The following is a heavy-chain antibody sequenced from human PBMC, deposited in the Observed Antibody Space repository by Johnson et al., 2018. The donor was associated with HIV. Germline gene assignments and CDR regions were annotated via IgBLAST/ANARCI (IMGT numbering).Heavy chain of an antibody. Sequence: QVQLVESGGGVDQPGRSLRLSCAASGFTFSSYGMHWVRQAPGKGLEWVAFISSDGSNKYFAVSVTGRFSISRDNSKNTLYLQMNSLTAEDTAVYYCAKPQWVSSGAFDIWSQGTMVTVSS. CDR1: GFTFSSYG. V-gene: IGHV3-30*18. D-gene: IGHD3-3*01. J-gene: IGHJ3*02. CDR2: ISSDGSNK. CDR3: AKPQWVSSGAFDI.